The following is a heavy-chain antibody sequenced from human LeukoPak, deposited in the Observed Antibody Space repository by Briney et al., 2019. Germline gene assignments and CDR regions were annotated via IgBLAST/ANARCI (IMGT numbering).Heavy chain of an antibody. CDR2: IYHSGST. CDR1: GYSISSGYY. CDR3: ARGRGDLSGYYYYYMDV. D-gene: IGHD2-21*02. V-gene: IGHV4-38-2*02. J-gene: IGHJ6*03. Sequence: PSETLSLTCTVSGYSISSGYYWGWIRQPPGKGLEWIGSIYHSGSTYYNPSLKSRVTISVDTSKNQFSLKLSSVTAADTAVYYCARGRGDLSGYYYYYMDVWGKGTTVTVSS.